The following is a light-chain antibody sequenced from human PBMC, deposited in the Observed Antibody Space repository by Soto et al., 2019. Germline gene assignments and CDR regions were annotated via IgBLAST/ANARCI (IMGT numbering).Light chain of an antibody. CDR2: GAS. V-gene: IGKV3-20*01. CDR3: QQYDSSRT. CDR1: QSVDSRF. Sequence: EIVLTQSPGTLSLSPGERATLSCRASQSVDSRFLAWYQQKRGQAPRLLMYGASIGATGIPDRFSGSGSGTDFTLSIRRLEPEDFAVYYCQQYDSSRTFGQGTKVEMK. J-gene: IGKJ1*01.